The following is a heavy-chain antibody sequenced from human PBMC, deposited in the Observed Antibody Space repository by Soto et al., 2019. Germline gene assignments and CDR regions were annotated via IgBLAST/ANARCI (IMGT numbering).Heavy chain of an antibody. CDR1: GYTFPNYA. V-gene: IGHV1-3*01. CDR3: ARARYSTGYYFHFDY. CDR2: INAASGNT. Sequence: ASVKVSCKASGYTFPNYAIYWVRQAPGQRLECMGWINAASGNTKYSQNFHGRVTITRDTSASTAYMELSSLTSEDTALYYCARARYSTGYYFHFDYWGQGTLVTVSS. J-gene: IGHJ4*02. D-gene: IGHD3-22*01.